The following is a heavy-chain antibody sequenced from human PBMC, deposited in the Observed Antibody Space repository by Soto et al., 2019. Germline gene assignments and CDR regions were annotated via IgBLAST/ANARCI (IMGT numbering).Heavy chain of an antibody. CDR2: IDTSGSST. V-gene: IGHV3-74*01. Sequence: GGSLRLSCEASGFIFANFWMHWVRQVPGKGLVWVSRIDTSGSSTSYADSVKGRFTISRDNAKNTVSLQMNSLRAEDTGVYYCAKDSWYFDLWSQGSLVTVSS. CDR3: AKDSWYFDL. CDR1: GFIFANFW. D-gene: IGHD6-13*01. J-gene: IGHJ4*02.